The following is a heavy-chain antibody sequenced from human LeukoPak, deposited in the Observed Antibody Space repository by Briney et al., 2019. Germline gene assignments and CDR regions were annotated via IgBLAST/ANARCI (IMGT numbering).Heavy chain of an antibody. Sequence: GGSLRLSCAVSGFTFSHYAMSWVRQAPGTGRAWVGSLTDSGDATYYADSVKGRLTISRDNSNSTLYLHISGLRDEDTAVYYCARGYSHNSGGWLDPWGQGTLVTVSS. J-gene: IGHJ5*02. CDR3: ARGYSHNSGGWLDP. D-gene: IGHD5-12*01. CDR1: GFTFSHYA. V-gene: IGHV3-23*01. CDR2: LTDSGDAT.